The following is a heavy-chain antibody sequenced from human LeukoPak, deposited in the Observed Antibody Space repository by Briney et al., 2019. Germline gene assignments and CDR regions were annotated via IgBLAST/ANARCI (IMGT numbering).Heavy chain of an antibody. V-gene: IGHV4-30-2*01. CDR3: ARATGLYYFDY. CDR1: GGSISKGGYP. D-gene: IGHD5-12*01. CDR2: IYHSGST. J-gene: IGHJ4*02. Sequence: SEALSLTCAGSGGSISKGGYPWSWIRQPPGKGLEWIGYIYHSGSTYYNPSLKSQVTISVDRSKNQFSLKLSSVTAADTAVYYCARATGLYYFDYWGQGTLVTVSS.